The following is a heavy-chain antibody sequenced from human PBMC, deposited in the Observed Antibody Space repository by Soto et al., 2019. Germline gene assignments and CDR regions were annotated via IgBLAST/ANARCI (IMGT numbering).Heavy chain of an antibody. Sequence: GASVKVSCKASGYTFTSYGISWVRQAPGQGLEWRGWISAYNGNTNYAQKLQGRVTMTTDTSTSTAYMELRSLRSDDTAVYYCARDTDYDFXSGYQVPPPYYYYGMDVWGPGTTVTVSS. J-gene: IGHJ6*02. CDR2: ISAYNGNT. D-gene: IGHD3-3*01. V-gene: IGHV1-18*04. CDR3: ARDTDYDFXSGYQVPPPYYYYGMDV. CDR1: GYTFTSYG.